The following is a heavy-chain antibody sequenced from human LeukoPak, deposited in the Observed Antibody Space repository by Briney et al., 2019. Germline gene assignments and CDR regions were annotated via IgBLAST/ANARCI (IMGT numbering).Heavy chain of an antibody. CDR1: GGSISSYY. Sequence: SETLSLTCTVSGGSISSYYWSWIRQPPGKGLEWIGYIYYSGSTNYNPSLKSRVTISVDTSKSQFSLKLSSVTAADTAVYYCARDLLARVDPWGQGTLVTVSS. V-gene: IGHV4-59*01. J-gene: IGHJ5*02. D-gene: IGHD6-6*01. CDR2: IYYSGST. CDR3: ARDLLARVDP.